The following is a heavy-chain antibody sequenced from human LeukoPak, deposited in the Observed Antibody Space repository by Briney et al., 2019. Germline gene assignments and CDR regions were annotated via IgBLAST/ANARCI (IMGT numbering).Heavy chain of an antibody. CDR2: ISDSGST. J-gene: IGHJ4*02. CDR3: ARGPAYYTDRSGYYSSDF. V-gene: IGHV4-59*01. CDR1: GGSISSSY. Sequence: PSETLSLTCTVSGGSISSSYWSWIRQPPGKGLEWIGYISDSGSTNYNPSLKSRVTISVDTSKNQLFLKLRSVTTADTAVYYCARGPAYYTDRSGYYSSDFWGQGTLVTVSS. D-gene: IGHD3-22*01.